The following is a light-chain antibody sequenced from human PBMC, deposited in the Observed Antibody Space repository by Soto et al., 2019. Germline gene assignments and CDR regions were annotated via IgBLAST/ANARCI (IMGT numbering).Light chain of an antibody. J-gene: IGKJ4*01. V-gene: IGKV3-15*01. CDR3: QQYHTWPLT. Sequence: EIVMTQSPATLSVSPGEGATLSCRASQSVNNNLAWYQQTPGRAPRLLIYSTSTRAIDTADRFSGSGSGTDFTLTASSLQSEDFAVYYCQQYHTWPLTFGGGTKVDIK. CDR2: STS. CDR1: QSVNNN.